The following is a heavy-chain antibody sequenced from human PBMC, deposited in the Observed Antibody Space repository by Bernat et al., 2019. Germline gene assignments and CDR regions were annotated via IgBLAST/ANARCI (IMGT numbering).Heavy chain of an antibody. CDR3: ARHSTMIVPFPDY. J-gene: IGHJ4*02. CDR1: GGSISSSSYY. D-gene: IGHD3-22*01. Sequence: QLQLQESGPGLVKPSETLSLTCTVSGGSISSSSYYWGWIRQPPGKGLEWIGSIYYSRSTYYNPSLKSRVTISVDTSKNQFSLKLSSVTAADTAVYYCARHSTMIVPFPDYWGQGTLVTVSS. V-gene: IGHV4-39*01. CDR2: IYYSRST.